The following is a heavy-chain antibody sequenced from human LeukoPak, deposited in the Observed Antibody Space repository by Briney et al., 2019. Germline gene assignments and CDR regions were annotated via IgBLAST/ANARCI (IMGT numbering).Heavy chain of an antibody. CDR1: GGSISSYY. J-gene: IGHJ4*02. Sequence: SETLSLTCTVSGGSISSYYWSWIRQPPGKGLEWIGYIYYSGSTNYNPSLKSRVSISVDTSKNQFSLKLGSVTAADTAVYYCARRMPAGSVDYWGQGTLVTVSS. D-gene: IGHD3-10*01. CDR3: ARRMPAGSVDY. V-gene: IGHV4-59*01. CDR2: IYYSGST.